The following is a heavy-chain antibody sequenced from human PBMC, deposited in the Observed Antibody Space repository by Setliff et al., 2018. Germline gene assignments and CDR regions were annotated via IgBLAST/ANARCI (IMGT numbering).Heavy chain of an antibody. CDR2: IKQDGSEK. CDR3: ARDLGPQTTVTMWPFY. V-gene: IGHV3-7*01. CDR1: GFTFSSYW. J-gene: IGHJ4*02. Sequence: PGGSLRLSCAASGFTFSSYWMSWVRQAPGKGLEWVANIKQDGSEKYYVDSVKGRFTISRDNAKNSLYLQMNSLRAEDTAVYYCARDLGPQTTVTMWPFYWGQGTLVTVPQ. D-gene: IGHD4-17*01.